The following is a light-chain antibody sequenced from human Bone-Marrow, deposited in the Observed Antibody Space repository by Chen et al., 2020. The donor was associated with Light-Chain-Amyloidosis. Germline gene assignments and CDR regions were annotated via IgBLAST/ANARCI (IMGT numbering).Light chain of an antibody. CDR3: QQYFSTPRT. J-gene: IGKJ2*01. CDR1: QSVLTSSKNKNY. CDR2: WAS. V-gene: IGKV4-1*01. Sequence: DIVMTQSPDPLAVSLGERATINCKSSQSVLTSSKNKNYLAWYQQKPGQPPKLLIYWASTRESGVPDRFSGSGSGTDFTLTISSLQAEDVAVYYCQQYFSTPRTFGQGTKLEIK.